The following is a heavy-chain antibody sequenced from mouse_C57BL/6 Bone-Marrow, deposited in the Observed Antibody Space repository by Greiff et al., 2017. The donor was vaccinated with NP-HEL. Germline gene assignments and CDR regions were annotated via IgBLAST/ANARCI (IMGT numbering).Heavy chain of an antibody. V-gene: IGHV1-69*01. J-gene: IGHJ4*01. D-gene: IGHD2-5*01. Sequence: QVQLQQPGAELVMPGASVKLSCKASGYTFTSYWMHWVKQRPGQGLEWIGEIDPSDSYTNYNQKFQGKSTLTVDKSSSTAYMQLSSLTSEDSAVYYCARYYSNSYYYAMDYWGQGTSVTVSS. CDR2: IDPSDSYT. CDR3: ARYYSNSYYYAMDY. CDR1: GYTFTSYW.